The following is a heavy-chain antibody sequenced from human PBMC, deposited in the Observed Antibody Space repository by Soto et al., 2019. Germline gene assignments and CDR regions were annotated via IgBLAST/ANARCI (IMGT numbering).Heavy chain of an antibody. CDR1: QFNLDTFRTSV. D-gene: IGHD2-2*01. CDR2: VVVGSGLT. J-gene: IGHJ6*03. Sequence: SVKVSCKSSQFNLDTFRTSVVQWVRQARGQGLEWVGWVVVGSGLTNYAQQFQGKVTITWDMSTSTAYMELSSLRSEDTAVYYCARVGGRTHSYYYYYYMDVWGKGTKVTVSS. CDR3: ARVGGRTHSYYYYYYMDV. V-gene: IGHV1-58*01.